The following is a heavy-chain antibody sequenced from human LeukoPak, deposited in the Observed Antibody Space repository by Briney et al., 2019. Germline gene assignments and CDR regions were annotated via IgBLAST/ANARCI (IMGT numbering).Heavy chain of an antibody. CDR1: GFTFTIYW. V-gene: IGHV3-7*01. CDR2: IDQDGREK. CDR3: ARGRYLDWLPYFFDY. J-gene: IGHJ4*02. D-gene: IGHD3-9*01. Sequence: SGGSLRLSCAASGFTFTIYWMSWVRQAPGKGLEWVANIDQDGREKSFVDSVKGRFSISRDNAKNTLSLQMNSLRVEDTAVYYCARGRYLDWLPYFFDYWGQGTLVTVSS.